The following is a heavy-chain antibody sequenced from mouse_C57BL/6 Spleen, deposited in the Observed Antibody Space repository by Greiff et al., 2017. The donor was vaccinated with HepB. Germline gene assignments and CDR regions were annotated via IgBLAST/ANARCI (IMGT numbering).Heavy chain of an antibody. CDR1: GFSLTSYG. D-gene: IGHD2-3*01. Sequence: VMLVESGPGLVQPSQSLSITCTVSGFSLTSYGVHWVRQSPGKGLEWLGGIWSGGSTDYNAAFISRLGISKDNSKCQVFFKMNSRQADDTAIYYCSIYDGYYVGFAYWGQGTLVTVSA. J-gene: IGHJ3*01. CDR2: IWSGGST. V-gene: IGHV2-2*01. CDR3: SIYDGYYVGFAY.